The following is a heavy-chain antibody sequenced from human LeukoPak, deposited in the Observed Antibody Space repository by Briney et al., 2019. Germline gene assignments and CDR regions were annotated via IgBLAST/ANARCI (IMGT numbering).Heavy chain of an antibody. J-gene: IGHJ5*02. CDR3: ARTYCSSTSCSNWFDP. D-gene: IGHD2-2*01. CDR2: IIPIFGTA. Sequence: GASVKVSCKASGGTFSSYAISWVRQAPGQGLKWMGGIIPIFGTANYAQKFQGRVTITTDESTSTAYMELSSLRSEDTAVYYCARTYCSSTSCSNWFDPWGQGTRVTVSS. V-gene: IGHV1-69*05. CDR1: GGTFSSYA.